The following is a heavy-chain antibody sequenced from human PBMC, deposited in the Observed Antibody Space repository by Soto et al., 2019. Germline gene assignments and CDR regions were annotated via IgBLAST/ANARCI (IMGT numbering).Heavy chain of an antibody. CDR2: ISHSGST. J-gene: IGHJ4*02. Sequence: SETLSLTCAVYGGSFSGHYWSWIRQPPGKGLEWVGEISHSGSTTYNPSLESRVAISVDTSMNQFSLKLNSVTAADTAVYYCARGYTLFHYWGQGTLVTVSS. CDR1: GGSFSGHY. V-gene: IGHV4-34*01. CDR3: ARGYTLFHY.